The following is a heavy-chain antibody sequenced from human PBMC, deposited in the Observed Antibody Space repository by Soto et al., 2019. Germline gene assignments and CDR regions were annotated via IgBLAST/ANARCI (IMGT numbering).Heavy chain of an antibody. D-gene: IGHD6-25*01. J-gene: IGHJ5*02. CDR1: GGSLSSYY. V-gene: IGHV4-59*01. Sequence: SETLSLTCTVSGGSLSSYYWTWIRQSPGKGLEWIGYVYFSGNTNYNPSLKSRVTISIDTSKNQLSLRLASVTAADTAFYYCGSVRPSGYVLSWGQGTLVTVSS. CDR2: VYFSGNT. CDR3: GSVRPSGYVLS.